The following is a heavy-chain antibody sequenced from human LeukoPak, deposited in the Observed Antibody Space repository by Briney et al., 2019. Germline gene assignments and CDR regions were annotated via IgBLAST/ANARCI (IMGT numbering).Heavy chain of an antibody. CDR3: AKRLNYYDSSGLDY. Sequence: GGSLRLSCAASGFTFISYSMNWVRQAPGKGLEWLSSISSSSSYIYYADSVKGRFTISRDNAKNSLYLQMNSLRAEDTAVYYCAKRLNYYDSSGLDYWGQGTLVTVSS. CDR2: ISSSSSYI. J-gene: IGHJ4*02. D-gene: IGHD3-22*01. V-gene: IGHV3-21*01. CDR1: GFTFISYS.